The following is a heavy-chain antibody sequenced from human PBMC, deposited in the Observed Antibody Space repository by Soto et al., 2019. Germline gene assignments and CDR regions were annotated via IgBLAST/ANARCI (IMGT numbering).Heavy chain of an antibody. V-gene: IGHV1-18*04. CDR3: ARGPRYCSSTSCFSGVTWFDP. CDR1: GYTFTSYG. J-gene: IGHJ5*02. D-gene: IGHD2-2*01. CDR2: ISSYNGNT. Sequence: ASVKVCCKGSGYTFTSYGISWVRQAPGQGLEWMGWISSYNGNTNYAQKVQGRVTMTTDTSTSTTYMELRSLRSDDTAVYYCARGPRYCSSTSCFSGVTWFDPWGQGTLVTVSS.